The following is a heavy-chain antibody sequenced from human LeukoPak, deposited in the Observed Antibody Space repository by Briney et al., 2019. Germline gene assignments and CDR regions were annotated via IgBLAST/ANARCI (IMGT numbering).Heavy chain of an antibody. CDR3: ARRSTDYYDSSGYYYAHHFGH. Sequence: SETLSLTCAVSGASISGYYWSGIRQPPGKGLEWIGYIYYRGSTNYNPSLKSRVTISVDTSRNQFSLQLSSVTAADTAVYYCARRSTDYYDSSGYYYAHHFGHWGQGTLVTVSS. CDR2: IYYRGST. CDR1: GASISGYY. V-gene: IGHV4-59*01. D-gene: IGHD3-22*01. J-gene: IGHJ4*02.